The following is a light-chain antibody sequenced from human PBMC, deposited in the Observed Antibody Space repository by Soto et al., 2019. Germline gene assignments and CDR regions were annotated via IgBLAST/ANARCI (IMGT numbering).Light chain of an antibody. CDR3: QQYGSSPPRFT. CDR2: GAS. CDR1: QSVSSSY. Sequence: EIVLTQSPGTLSLSPGERATLSCRASQSVSSSYLAWYQQKPGQAPRLLIYGASSRATGIPDRFSGSGSGTDFTLPISGLEPEDFAVYYCQQYGSSPPRFTFGPGTKVDIK. V-gene: IGKV3-20*01. J-gene: IGKJ3*01.